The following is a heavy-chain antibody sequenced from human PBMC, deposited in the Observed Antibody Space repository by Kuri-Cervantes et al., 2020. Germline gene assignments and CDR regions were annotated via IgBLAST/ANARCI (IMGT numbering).Heavy chain of an antibody. V-gene: IGHV4-39*07. CDR3: ASMTTGNFDY. D-gene: IGHD4-17*01. CDR1: GGSISSSSYY. Sequence: SETLSLTCTVSGGSISSSSYYWGWIRQPPGKGLEWIGSIYYSGSTYYNPSLKSRVTISVDTSKNQFSLKLSSVTAAYTAVYYCASMTTGNFDYWGQGTLVTVSS. CDR2: IYYSGST. J-gene: IGHJ4*02.